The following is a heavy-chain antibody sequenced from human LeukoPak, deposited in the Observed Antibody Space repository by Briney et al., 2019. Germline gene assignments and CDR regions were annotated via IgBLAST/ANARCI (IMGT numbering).Heavy chain of an antibody. CDR1: GGSISSSSYY. Sequence: SETLSLTCTVSGGSISSSSYYWGWIRQPPGKGLEWIGSIYYSGSTYYNPSLKSRVTISVDTSKNQFSLKLSSVTAADTAVYYCAKTDLYDRNWFDPWGQGTLVTVSS. D-gene: IGHD3-16*01. CDR2: IYYSGST. J-gene: IGHJ5*02. CDR3: AKTDLYDRNWFDP. V-gene: IGHV4-39*01.